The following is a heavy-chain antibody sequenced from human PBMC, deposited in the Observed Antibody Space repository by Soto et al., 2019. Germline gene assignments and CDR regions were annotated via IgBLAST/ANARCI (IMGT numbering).Heavy chain of an antibody. Sequence: PGGSLRLSCTASGFTFGDYAMSWVRQAPGKGLEWVGFIRSKAYGGTTEYAASVKGRFTISRDDSKSIAYLQMNSLKTEDTAVYYCTSSAYDFWSGYYIWGQGTLVTVSS. CDR2: IRSKAYGGTT. CDR3: TSSAYDFWSGYYI. D-gene: IGHD3-3*01. J-gene: IGHJ4*02. CDR1: GFTFGDYA. V-gene: IGHV3-49*04.